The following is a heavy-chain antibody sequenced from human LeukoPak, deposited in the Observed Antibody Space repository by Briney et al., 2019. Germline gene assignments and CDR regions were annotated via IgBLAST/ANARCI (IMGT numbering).Heavy chain of an antibody. D-gene: IGHD3-22*01. J-gene: IGHJ4*02. V-gene: IGHV4-59*08. Sequence: SETLSLTCAVSGGSIISYYWSWIRQSPGKGLEWIGYICYSGSSNYNPFLESRVTISVDTSKNQFSLRLSTVTAADTAVYYCARNFDSSGYRFDYWGQGTLVTVSS. CDR2: ICYSGSS. CDR1: GGSIISYY. CDR3: ARNFDSSGYRFDY.